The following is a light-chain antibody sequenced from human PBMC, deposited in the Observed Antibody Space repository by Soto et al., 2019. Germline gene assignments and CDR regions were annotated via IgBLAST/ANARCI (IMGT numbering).Light chain of an antibody. CDR2: EVS. CDR3: MQSIQLPLT. Sequence: DIVMTQTPLSLSVTPGQPASISCKSSQSLLHSDGKTYLYWYLQRSGQPPQLLMHEVSNRFSGVPDRFSGSGSGTDFTLEISRVEAEDVGIYYCMQSIQLPLTFGQGTKVEIK. J-gene: IGKJ1*01. V-gene: IGKV2D-29*01. CDR1: QSLLHSDGKTY.